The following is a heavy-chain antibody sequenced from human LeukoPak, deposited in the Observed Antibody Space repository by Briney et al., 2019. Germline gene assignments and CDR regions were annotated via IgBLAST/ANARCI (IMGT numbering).Heavy chain of an antibody. J-gene: IGHJ4*02. CDR1: GFTFSSYA. D-gene: IGHD1-14*01. CDR3: ARDRTRNGPNDY. V-gene: IGHV3-30*04. CDR2: ISCDGSNK. Sequence: GGSLTLSCAASGFTFSSYAMHWVRQAPGKGLEWVAVISCDGSNKYYADSVKGRFTISRDNSKNTLYLQMNSLRAEDTAVYYCARDRTRNGPNDYWGQGTLVTVSS.